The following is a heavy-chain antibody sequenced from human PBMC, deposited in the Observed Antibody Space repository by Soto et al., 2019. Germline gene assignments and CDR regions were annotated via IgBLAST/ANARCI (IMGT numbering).Heavy chain of an antibody. CDR3: ARGYCSSTSCHRGHWFDP. D-gene: IGHD2-2*01. CDR1: GGSFSGYY. J-gene: IGHJ5*02. V-gene: IGHV4-34*01. CDR2: INHSGST. Sequence: QVQLQQWGAGLLKPSETLSLTCAVYGGSFSGYYWSWIRQPPGTGLEWIGEINHSGSTNYNPSLKSRVTISVDTSKNQFSLKLSSVTAADTAVYYCARGYCSSTSCHRGHWFDPWGQGTLVTVSS.